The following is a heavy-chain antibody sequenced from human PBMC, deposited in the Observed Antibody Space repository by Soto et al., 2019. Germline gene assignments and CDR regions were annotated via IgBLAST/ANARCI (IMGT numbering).Heavy chain of an antibody. CDR1: GFTFSSYW. D-gene: IGHD6-19*01. CDR3: ARAGSIGSVDC. Sequence: EVQLVESGGDLVQPGGSLRLSCAASGFTFSSYWMSWVRQAPGKGLEWVANINQDGSEKYYVDSAKGRFTISRDNAKNSLYLQMNSLRGEDTTVYYCARAGSIGSVDCWGQGTLVTVSS. J-gene: IGHJ4*02. CDR2: INQDGSEK. V-gene: IGHV3-7*04.